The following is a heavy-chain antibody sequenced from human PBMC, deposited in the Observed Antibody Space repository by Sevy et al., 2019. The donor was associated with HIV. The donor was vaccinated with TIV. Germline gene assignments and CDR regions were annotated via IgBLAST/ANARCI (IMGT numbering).Heavy chain of an antibody. CDR3: VRDTQFGFDY. J-gene: IGHJ4*02. Sequence: GGSLRLSCVASGFRFSDEPMNWVRQAPGNGLEWISNIRSDSSVMSYADTVRGRFTVSRDNARNSLSLQLNSLRDEDTALYYCVRDTQFGFDYSGQGTMVTVSS. V-gene: IGHV3-48*02. D-gene: IGHD3-16*01. CDR2: IRSDSSVM. CDR1: GFRFSDEP.